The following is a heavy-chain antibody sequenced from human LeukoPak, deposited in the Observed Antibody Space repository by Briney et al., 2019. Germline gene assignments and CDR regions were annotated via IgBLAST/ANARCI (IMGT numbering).Heavy chain of an antibody. J-gene: IGHJ4*02. Sequence: PSETLSLTCTVSGGSISSYYWSWIRPPPGKGLEWIGYIYDSGSTNYNPSLKSRVTISVDTSTNQFSLKLSSVTAADTAVYYCARDLSAGVVVAAASDYWGQGTLVTVSS. CDR1: GGSISSYY. CDR2: IYDSGST. D-gene: IGHD2-15*01. V-gene: IGHV4-59*01. CDR3: ARDLSAGVVVAAASDY.